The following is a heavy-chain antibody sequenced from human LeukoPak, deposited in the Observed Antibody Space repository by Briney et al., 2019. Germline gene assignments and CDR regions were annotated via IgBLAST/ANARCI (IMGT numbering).Heavy chain of an antibody. CDR3: ARDTITMVRGITGMGY. CDR1: GFTFSTYS. J-gene: IGHJ4*02. D-gene: IGHD3-10*01. Sequence: GGSLRLSCAASGFTFSTYSMNWVRQAPGKGLEWVSSISSSSSYIYYADSVKGRFTISRDNAKNSLYLQMNSLRAEDTAVYYCARDTITMVRGITGMGYWGQGTLVTVSS. CDR2: ISSSSSYI. V-gene: IGHV3-21*01.